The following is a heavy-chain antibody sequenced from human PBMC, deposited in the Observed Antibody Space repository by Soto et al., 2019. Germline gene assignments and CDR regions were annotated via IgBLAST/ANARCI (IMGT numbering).Heavy chain of an antibody. CDR1: GGSISSYY. CDR2: IYYSGST. V-gene: IGHV4-59*08. D-gene: IGHD4-17*01. Sequence: SETLSLTCTVSGGSISSYYWSWIRQPPGKGLEWIGYIYYSGSTNYNPSLKSRVTISVDTSKNQFSLKLSSVTAADTAVYYCASHPTVTEYYFDYWGQGTLVTVSS. J-gene: IGHJ4*02. CDR3: ASHPTVTEYYFDY.